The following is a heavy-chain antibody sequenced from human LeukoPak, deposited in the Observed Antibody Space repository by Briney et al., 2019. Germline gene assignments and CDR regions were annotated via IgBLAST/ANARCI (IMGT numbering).Heavy chain of an antibody. Sequence: GGSLRLSCAASGFTFTSYNMNWVRQAPGKGLEWVSSITSSSSYIYYADSVKGRLTVSRDNAKNSLYLQMNSLRVEDTALYYCARDMDRSEGFDYWGQGTLVTVSS. CDR2: ITSSSSYI. V-gene: IGHV3-21*04. J-gene: IGHJ4*02. CDR1: GFTFTSYN. CDR3: ARDMDRSEGFDY. D-gene: IGHD3-10*01.